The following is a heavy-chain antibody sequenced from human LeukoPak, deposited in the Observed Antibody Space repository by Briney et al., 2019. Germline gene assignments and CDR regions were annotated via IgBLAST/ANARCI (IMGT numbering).Heavy chain of an antibody. J-gene: IGHJ4*02. D-gene: IGHD6-13*01. CDR2: ISGSTRST. Sequence: GGSLRLSRVASGFTLSNYAMSWVRQAPGKGLEWVSSISGSTRSTYYADSVKGRFTISRDNSKNTLYLQMNSLRAEDTAVFYCARGAEGVAATDSNFDYWGQGTLVTVSS. CDR3: ARGAEGVAATDSNFDY. CDR1: GFTLSNYA. V-gene: IGHV3-23*01.